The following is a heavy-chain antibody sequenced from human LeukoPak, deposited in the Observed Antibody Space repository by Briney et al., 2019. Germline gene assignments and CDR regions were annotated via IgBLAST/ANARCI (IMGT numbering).Heavy chain of an antibody. CDR3: AKEYYDYVWGSYRSYYFDY. J-gene: IGHJ4*02. Sequence: GGSLRLSCAASGFTFDDYTMHWVRQAPGKGLEWGSLISWDGGSTYYADSVKGRFTISRDNSKNSLYLQMNSLRTEDTALYYCAKEYYDYVWGSYRSYYFDYWGQGTLVTVSS. V-gene: IGHV3-43*01. CDR2: ISWDGGST. CDR1: GFTFDDYT. D-gene: IGHD3-16*02.